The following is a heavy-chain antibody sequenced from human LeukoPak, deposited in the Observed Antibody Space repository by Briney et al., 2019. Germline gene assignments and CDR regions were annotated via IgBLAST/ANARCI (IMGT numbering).Heavy chain of an antibody. CDR1: GGSISSGSYY. D-gene: IGHD3-10*01. V-gene: IGHV4-61*02. CDR2: IYTSGST. Sequence: PSETLSLTCTVSGGSISSGSYYWSWIRQPAGKGLEWIGRIYTSGSTNYNPSLKSRVTISVDTSKNQFSLKLSSVTAADTAVYYCARVEGTMVRGVIGNWFDPWGQGTLVTVSS. CDR3: ARVEGTMVRGVIGNWFDP. J-gene: IGHJ5*02.